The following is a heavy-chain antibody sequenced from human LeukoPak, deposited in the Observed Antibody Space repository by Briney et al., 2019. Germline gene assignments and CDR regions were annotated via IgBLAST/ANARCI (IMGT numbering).Heavy chain of an antibody. D-gene: IGHD2-21*01. V-gene: IGHV4-4*07. CDR1: GGSISSYY. Sequence: SETLSLTCTVSGGSISSYYWSWIRQPAGKGLEWIGRIYTSGSTNYNPSLKSRVTISVDTSKNQFSLKLSSVTAADTAVYYCARVIRQSDSEYYFDYWGQGTLVTVSS. CDR2: IYTSGST. J-gene: IGHJ4*02. CDR3: ARVIRQSDSEYYFDY.